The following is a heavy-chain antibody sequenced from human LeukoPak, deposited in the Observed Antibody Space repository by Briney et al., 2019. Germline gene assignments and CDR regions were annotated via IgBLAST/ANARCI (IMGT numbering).Heavy chain of an antibody. Sequence: GGSLRLSCAASGFTFSSYSMHWVRQAPGKGLEWVSSISHSSSYIYYAHSVNGRFTISRDNAKISLYLQMNSLRAEDTAVYYCARAYRDAFDIWGQETMVTVSS. CDR3: ARAYRDAFDI. V-gene: IGHV3-21*01. J-gene: IGHJ3*02. CDR1: GFTFSSYS. CDR2: ISHSSSYI.